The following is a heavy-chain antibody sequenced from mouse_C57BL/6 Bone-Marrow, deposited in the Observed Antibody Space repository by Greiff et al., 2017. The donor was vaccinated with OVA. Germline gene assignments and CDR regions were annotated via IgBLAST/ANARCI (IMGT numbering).Heavy chain of an antibody. V-gene: IGHV1-15*01. CDR2: IDPETGGT. CDR3: TRSYSNYYAMDY. D-gene: IGHD2-5*01. J-gene: IGHJ4*01. CDR1: GYTITDYE. Sequence: QVQLQQSGAELVRPGASVTLSCKASGYTITDYEMHWVKQTPVHGLEWIGAIDPETGGTAYNPKFKGKAILPADKSSSTAYMGHRSLTSEDSAVYYCTRSYSNYYAMDYWGQGTSVTVSS.